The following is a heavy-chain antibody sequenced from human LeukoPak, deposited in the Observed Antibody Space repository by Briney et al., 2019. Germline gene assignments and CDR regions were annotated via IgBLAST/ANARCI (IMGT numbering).Heavy chain of an antibody. V-gene: IGHV1-8*01. CDR1: EYTFNKYD. J-gene: IGHJ5*02. CDR2: MNPNTGNT. D-gene: IGHD3-10*01. Sequence: ASVRVSCKASEYTFNKYDINWVRQATGQGLEWMGWMNPNTGNTGYGERFQGRVTMTRDNSISTAYMELNSLTSEDTAVYYCARGGAGTYYKRDGWFDPWGQGTVVTVSS. CDR3: ARGGAGTYYKRDGWFDP.